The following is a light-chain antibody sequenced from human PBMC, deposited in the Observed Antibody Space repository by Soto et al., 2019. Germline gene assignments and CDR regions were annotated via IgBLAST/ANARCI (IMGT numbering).Light chain of an antibody. CDR3: QQYGSSPLIT. V-gene: IGKV3-20*01. Sequence: EFVLTQSPATLSVSPGERATLSCRASQSVSGNLAWYQQKPGQAPRLLIYGASTRATGIPARFSGSGSGTEFTLTISRLEPEDFAVYYCQQYGSSPLITFGQGTKVDIK. J-gene: IGKJ1*01. CDR2: GAS. CDR1: QSVSGN.